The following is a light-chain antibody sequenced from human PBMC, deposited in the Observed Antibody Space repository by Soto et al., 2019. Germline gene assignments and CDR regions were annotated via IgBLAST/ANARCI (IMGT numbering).Light chain of an antibody. J-gene: IGLJ1*01. Sequence: QSALTQPASVSESPGQSITISCTGTSSDIGAYRLVSWYQQHPGKPPKLLIYEVTKRPLGVPDRFSGSKSGNTASLTVSGLQAEDEADYYCSSYAGSINPYVFGTGTKVTVL. CDR1: SSDIGAYRL. CDR2: EVT. V-gene: IGLV2-8*01. CDR3: SSYAGSINPYV.